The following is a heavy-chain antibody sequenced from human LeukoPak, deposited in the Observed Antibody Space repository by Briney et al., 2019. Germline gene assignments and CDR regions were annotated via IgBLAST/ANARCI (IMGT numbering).Heavy chain of an antibody. V-gene: IGHV4-4*07. D-gene: IGHD3-9*01. CDR1: GGSISDNY. CDR3: ARGGAMTGYYDS. Sequence: SETLSLTCIVSGGSISDNYWSWIRQPAGKGLEWIGRIYSTGSINYSPSLKSRVTMSVDTSKNHFSLTLTSMSAADTAVYYCARGGAMTGYYDSWGQGTLVTVSS. J-gene: IGHJ5*01. CDR2: IYSTGSI.